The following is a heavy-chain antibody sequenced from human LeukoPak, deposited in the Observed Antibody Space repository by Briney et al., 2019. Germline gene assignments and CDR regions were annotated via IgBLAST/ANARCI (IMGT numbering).Heavy chain of an antibody. D-gene: IGHD3-10*01. Sequence: ASVKVSCKGYGYTFINHDINWVRQAPGQGLEWMGWMNPNSGNTRYAQKVQGRITMTRDTSISTAYMELSSLRSEDTAVYYCARGPTLVRGVIMPDSVGGMDVWGQGTTVTVSS. CDR2: MNPNSGNT. CDR3: ARGPTLVRGVIMPDSVGGMDV. V-gene: IGHV1-8*02. J-gene: IGHJ6*02. CDR1: GYTFINHD.